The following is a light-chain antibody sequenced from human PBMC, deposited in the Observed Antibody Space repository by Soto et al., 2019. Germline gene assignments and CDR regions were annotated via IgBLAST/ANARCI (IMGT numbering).Light chain of an antibody. Sequence: DIVMTQSPLSLPVTPGEPASISCRSSQSLLHSNGYNYLDWYLQKPGQSPQLLIYDATNRATGIPARFSGSGSGTDFTLTISSLEPEDFAVYYCQQRTNWLTFGGGTKVDIK. J-gene: IGKJ4*01. CDR3: QQRTNWLT. CDR1: QSLLHSNGYNY. CDR2: DAT. V-gene: IGKV2-28*01.